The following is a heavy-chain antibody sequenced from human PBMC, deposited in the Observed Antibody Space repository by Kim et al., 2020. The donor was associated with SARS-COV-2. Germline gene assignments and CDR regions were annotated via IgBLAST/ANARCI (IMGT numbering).Heavy chain of an antibody. CDR1: GFTFSSYW. V-gene: IGHV3-74*01. CDR3: ESLRYFRPYYDFYY. J-gene: IGHJ4*02. D-gene: IGHD1-26*01. CDR2: INSNSGTT. Sequence: GGSLRLSCAASGFTFSSYWMNWVRQAPGKGLEWVARINSNSGTTINAYSAKGRCTISSSNAKTTLSLQMNMQSAEATAAYYCESLRYFRPYYDFYYWGKG.